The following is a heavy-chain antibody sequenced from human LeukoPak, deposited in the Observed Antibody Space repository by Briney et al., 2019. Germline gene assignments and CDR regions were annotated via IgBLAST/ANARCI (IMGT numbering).Heavy chain of an antibody. J-gene: IGHJ4*02. CDR3: ARGGGGSVAGSKIVDY. CDR2: INSDGSST. D-gene: IGHD2-15*01. CDR1: GFTFSSYW. Sequence: PGGSLRLSCAASGFTFSSYWMHWVRQAPGKGLVWVSRINSDGSSTSYADSVKGRFTISRDNAKNTLYLQMNSLRAEDTAVYYCARGGGGSVAGSKIVDYWGQGTLVTVSS. V-gene: IGHV3-74*01.